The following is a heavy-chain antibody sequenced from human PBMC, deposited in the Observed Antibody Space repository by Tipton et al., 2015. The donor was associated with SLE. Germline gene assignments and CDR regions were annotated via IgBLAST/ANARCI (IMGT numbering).Heavy chain of an antibody. V-gene: IGHV4-59*01. Sequence: TLSLTCTVSGGSISGYYWSWVRQPPGQGLEWIGYIHYRGSTNYNSSLKSRVTISLDTSENQFSLKLSSVTAADTAVYYCARDRYCGAGSCFDWYFDLWGRGTLVTVSS. CDR1: GGSISGYY. CDR2: IHYRGST. CDR3: ARDRYCGAGSCFDWYFDL. J-gene: IGHJ2*01. D-gene: IGHD2-15*01.